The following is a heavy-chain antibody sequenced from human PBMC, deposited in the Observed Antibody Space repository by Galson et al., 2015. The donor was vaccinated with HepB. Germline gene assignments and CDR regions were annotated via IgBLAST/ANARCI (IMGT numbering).Heavy chain of an antibody. CDR1: GLTVSSNY. CDR2: IYSDGTT. V-gene: IGHV3-53*01. D-gene: IGHD2-2*01. CDR3: ARWYCSSTNCYYDY. Sequence: SLRLSCAASGLTVSSNYMSWVRQAPGKGLEWVSMIYSDGTTHYADSVKGRFTISRDNSKNMLYLQTNSLRVEDTAVYYCARWYCSSTNCYYDYWGQGTLATVSS. J-gene: IGHJ4*02.